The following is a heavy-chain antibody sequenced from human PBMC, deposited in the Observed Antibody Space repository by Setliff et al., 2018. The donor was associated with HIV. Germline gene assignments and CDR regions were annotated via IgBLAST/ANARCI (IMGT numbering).Heavy chain of an antibody. CDR3: ARANSIKGYSYGPDAFAI. J-gene: IGHJ3*02. CDR2: IFYSGST. V-gene: IGHV4-59*01. Sequence: PSETLSLTCTVSGGSISTYYWNWIRQPPGRGPEWIGYIFYSGSTNYNPSLKSRVTISVDTSKNQFSLNLSSVTAADTAVYYCARANSIKGYSYGPDAFAIWGQGTLVTVSS. CDR1: GGSISTYY. D-gene: IGHD5-18*01.